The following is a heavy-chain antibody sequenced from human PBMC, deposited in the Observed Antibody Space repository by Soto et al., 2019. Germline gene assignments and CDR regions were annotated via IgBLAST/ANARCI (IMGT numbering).Heavy chain of an antibody. CDR1: GGSFSGYY. V-gene: IGHV4-34*01. CDR2: INHSGST. Sequence: QVQLQQWGAGLLKPSETLSLTCAVYGGSFSGYYWSWIRQPPGKGLEWIGEINHSGSTNYNPSLKGRVTLSVDTSKNQFSRQLRAVTAADTAVYYCARAGPYSSGWYSEWGQGTLVTLSS. J-gene: IGHJ4*02. D-gene: IGHD6-19*01. CDR3: ARAGPYSSGWYSE.